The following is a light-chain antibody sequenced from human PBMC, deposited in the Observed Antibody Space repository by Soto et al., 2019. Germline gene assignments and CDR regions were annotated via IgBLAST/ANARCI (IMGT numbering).Light chain of an antibody. V-gene: IGLV1-40*01. Sequence: QSVLTQPPSVSGAPGQRVTISCTGSSSNIGGGHDVHWYQQLPGTAPKLLIYGNSNRPSGVPDRFSGSKSGTSASLAITGLRAEDEADYYCQSYDSSRSGWVFGGGTKLTVL. CDR2: GNS. CDR1: SSNIGGGHD. J-gene: IGLJ3*02. CDR3: QSYDSSRSGWV.